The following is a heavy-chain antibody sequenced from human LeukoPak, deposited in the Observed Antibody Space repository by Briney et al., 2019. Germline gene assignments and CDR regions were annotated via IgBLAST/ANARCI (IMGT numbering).Heavy chain of an antibody. Sequence: GGSLRLSCAASGFTFSSYTMSWVRQAPGSGLEWVSTISGSGGRTYYADSVKGRFTISRDNAKNSLYLQMNSLRAEDTAVYYCARDGRFGVVPQHDYWGQGTLVTVSS. CDR1: GFTFSSYT. V-gene: IGHV3-23*01. CDR3: ARDGRFGVVPQHDY. J-gene: IGHJ4*02. D-gene: IGHD3-3*01. CDR2: ISGSGGRT.